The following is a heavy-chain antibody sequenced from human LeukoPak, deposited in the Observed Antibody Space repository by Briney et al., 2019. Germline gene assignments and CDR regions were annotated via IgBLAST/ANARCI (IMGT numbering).Heavy chain of an antibody. CDR1: GFTFSSYA. D-gene: IGHD6-19*01. V-gene: IGHV3-48*04. Sequence: GGSLRLSCAASGFTFSSYAMSWVRQAPGKGLEWVSYISSSGSTIYYADSVKGRFTISRDNAKNSLYLQMNSLRAEDTAVYYCAREGDSSGWSNAFDIWGQGTMVTVSS. CDR3: AREGDSSGWSNAFDI. CDR2: ISSSGSTI. J-gene: IGHJ3*02.